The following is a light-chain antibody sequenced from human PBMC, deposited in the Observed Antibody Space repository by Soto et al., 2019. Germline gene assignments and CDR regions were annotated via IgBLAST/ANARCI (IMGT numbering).Light chain of an antibody. J-gene: IGKJ1*01. CDR2: TAS. CDR3: QEYNNYWT. V-gene: IGKV1-5*01. Sequence: IQMTHSPSTLSASSSETCTISFRASQTISRWMAWYEQEPGKAPRLLIYTASTLESGVPSRFSASGSGTEFTLTISSLHPDDFATYYCQEYNNYWTFGQGTKVDIK. CDR1: QTISRW.